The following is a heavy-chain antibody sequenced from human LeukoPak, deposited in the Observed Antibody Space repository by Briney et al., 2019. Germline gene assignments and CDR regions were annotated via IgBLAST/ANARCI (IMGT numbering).Heavy chain of an antibody. CDR3: AKDRDDYAWGSQFYYYYGMNA. CDR1: GFTFSSYW. D-gene: IGHD3-16*01. V-gene: IGHV3-7*01. Sequence: GGSLRLSCAASGFTFSSYWMSWVRQAPGKGLERVANIKQDGSEKYYVDSVKGRFTISRDNAKNSLYLQMNSLRAEDTAVYYCAKDRDDYAWGSQFYYYYGMNAWGQGTTVTVSS. J-gene: IGHJ6*02. CDR2: IKQDGSEK.